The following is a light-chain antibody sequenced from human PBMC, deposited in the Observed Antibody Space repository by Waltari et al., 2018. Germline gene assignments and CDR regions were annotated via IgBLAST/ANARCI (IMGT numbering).Light chain of an antibody. CDR1: QSVSSN. J-gene: IGKJ2*01. V-gene: IGKV3-15*01. Sequence: EIVMTQSPATLSVSPGERATLSCRASQSVSSNLAWYQQKPGQPLRLLSLHASRRATGIPARFSGSGSGTEFTLTISSLQSEDFAVYYCQQYNNWPPYTFGQGTKLDIK. CDR2: HAS. CDR3: QQYNNWPPYT.